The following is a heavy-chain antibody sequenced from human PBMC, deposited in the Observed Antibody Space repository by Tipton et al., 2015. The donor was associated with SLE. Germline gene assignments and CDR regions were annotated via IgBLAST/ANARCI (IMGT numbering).Heavy chain of an antibody. CDR2: IYYSGST. CDR3: ARLRDDYGGAAGLDYYYLDV. CDR1: GGSISSSSHY. Sequence: TLSLTCSVSGGSISSSSHYWGWIRQPPGKGLEWIGTIYYSGSTYYNPSLKRRVTISVDTSKNHFSLRVNSVTAADTAVYYCARLRDDYGGAAGLDYYYLDVWGKGTTVTVSS. V-gene: IGHV4-39*07. J-gene: IGHJ6*03. D-gene: IGHD4/OR15-4a*01.